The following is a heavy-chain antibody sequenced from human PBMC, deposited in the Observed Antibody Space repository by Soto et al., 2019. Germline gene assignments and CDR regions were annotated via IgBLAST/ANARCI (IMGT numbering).Heavy chain of an antibody. CDR3: AKDAVSGDGIWLMDS. J-gene: IGHJ5*02. V-gene: IGHV3-23*01. CDR1: GFTFSNYA. CDR2: LLRSGSTA. Sequence: GGSLRLSCAASGFTFSNYAMTWARQAPGKGLEWVSSLLRSGSTAYYADSVRGRFTISSDTSANSLYLQMDSLRAEDTAIYYCAKDAVSGDGIWLMDSWGQGTVVTVSS. D-gene: IGHD4-17*01.